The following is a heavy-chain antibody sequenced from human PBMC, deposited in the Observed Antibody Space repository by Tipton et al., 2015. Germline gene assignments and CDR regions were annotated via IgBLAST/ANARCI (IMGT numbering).Heavy chain of an antibody. Sequence: SLRLSCAASGFTLSNYGMHWVRQAPGKGLEWVAVIWFDGSNKYYSDSVKGRFTISRDNSKNTLYLQMNSLRAEDTAVYYCARDLSVRGGRLDPWGQGTLVTVSS. CDR2: IWFDGSNK. D-gene: IGHD3-10*01. CDR3: ARDLSVRGGRLDP. CDR1: GFTLSNYG. V-gene: IGHV3-33*01. J-gene: IGHJ5*02.